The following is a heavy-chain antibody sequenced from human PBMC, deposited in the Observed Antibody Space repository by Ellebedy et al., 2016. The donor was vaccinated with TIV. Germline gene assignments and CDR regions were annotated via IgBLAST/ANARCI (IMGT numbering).Heavy chain of an antibody. CDR1: GFTFTQYW. D-gene: IGHD6-19*01. CDR2: ITSDGSST. V-gene: IGHV3-74*01. CDR3: ARAGSSGWEAYFDL. J-gene: IGHJ2*01. Sequence: GESLNISCAASGFTFTQYWLHWVRQAPGKGPVWVSRITSDGSSTTYADSVKSRFTISRDNAKNTLDLQMNSLRAEDTAVYYCARAGSSGWEAYFDLWGRGTLVTVSS.